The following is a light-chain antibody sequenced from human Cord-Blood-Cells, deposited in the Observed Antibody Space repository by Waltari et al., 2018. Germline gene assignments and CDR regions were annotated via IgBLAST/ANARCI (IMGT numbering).Light chain of an antibody. CDR1: QSVSSY. V-gene: IGKV3-11*01. CDR2: DAS. CDR3: QQRSNWLT. Sequence: IVLTHSPAHLSLTPGERATLSCRASQSVSSYLACYQQKPGQAPRLLIYDASNRATDIPARFRGSGSGTDFTLTISSLAPEDFAVYYCQQRSNWLTFGGGTKVEIK. J-gene: IGKJ4*01.